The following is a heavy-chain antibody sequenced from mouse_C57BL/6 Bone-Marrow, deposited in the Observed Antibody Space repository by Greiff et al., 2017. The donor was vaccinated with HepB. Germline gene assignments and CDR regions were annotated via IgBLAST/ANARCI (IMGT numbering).Heavy chain of an antibody. Sequence: QVTLKESGPGILQSSQTLSLTCSFSGFSLSTSGMGVSWIRQPSGKGLEWLAHIYWDDDKRYNPSLKSLLTISKDTSRNQVFLKITSVDTADTATYYCARRLITDYFDYWGQGTTLTVSS. V-gene: IGHV8-12*01. CDR2: IYWDDDK. CDR1: GFSLSTSGMG. J-gene: IGHJ2*01. CDR3: ARRLITDYFDY. D-gene: IGHD1-1*01.